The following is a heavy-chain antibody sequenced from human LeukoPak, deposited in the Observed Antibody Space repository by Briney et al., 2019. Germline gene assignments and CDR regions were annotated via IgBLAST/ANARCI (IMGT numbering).Heavy chain of an antibody. J-gene: IGHJ3*02. V-gene: IGHV1-8*01. Sequence: GASAKVSCKASGYAFTNYNIDWARQATGQGLEWMGWINPNNGNTGSPQKFQGRVTMTRDTSITTAYMELSSLNSDDTAIYYCTVAKEGNAFDIWGQGTMVTVSS. D-gene: IGHD5-12*01. CDR3: TVAKEGNAFDI. CDR1: GYAFTNYN. CDR2: INPNNGNT.